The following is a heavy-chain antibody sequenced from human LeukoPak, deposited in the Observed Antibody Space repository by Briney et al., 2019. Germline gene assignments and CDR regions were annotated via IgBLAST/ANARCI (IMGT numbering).Heavy chain of an antibody. J-gene: IGHJ4*02. CDR1: GFTFSSYW. CDR2: SRNKANGFTT. D-gene: IGHD3-22*01. Sequence: GGSLRLSCAASGFTFSSYWMSWVRQAPGKGLEWVGRSRNKANGFTTEYDASVKGRFTISRDDSKNSVYLQMNSLRTEDTAVYFCARGDTSGYSTYWGLGTLVTVSS. CDR3: ARGDTSGYSTY. V-gene: IGHV3-72*01.